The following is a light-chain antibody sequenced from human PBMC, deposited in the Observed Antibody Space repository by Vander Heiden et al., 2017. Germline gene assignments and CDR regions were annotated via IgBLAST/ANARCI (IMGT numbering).Light chain of an antibody. J-gene: IGKJ2*01. CDR1: QSISSY. Sequence: DIQMTQSPSSLSASVGDRVTITCRASQSISSYLNWYQQKPGKAPKLLIYAASSLQSGVPSRFSGSGSGTDFTLTISRLQPEDFATYYCQQRHSTPRTFGQGTKLEIK. CDR2: AAS. CDR3: QQRHSTPRT. V-gene: IGKV1-39*01.